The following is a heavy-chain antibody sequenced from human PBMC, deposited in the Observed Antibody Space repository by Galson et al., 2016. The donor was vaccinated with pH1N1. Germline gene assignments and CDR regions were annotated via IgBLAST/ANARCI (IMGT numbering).Heavy chain of an antibody. V-gene: IGHV3-74*01. J-gene: IGHJ4*02. D-gene: IGHD3-9*01. CDR3: TRDGTDWSNNIDF. CDR1: GYTFSAFW. Sequence: SLRLSCAESGYTFSAFWMHWVRQVPGKGLVWISRISSDGTETFYADSVKGRFTISRDNAKNTLYLQMTSLTVDDTAMYYCTRDGTDWSNNIDFWGQGTLVTVSS. CDR2: ISSDGTET.